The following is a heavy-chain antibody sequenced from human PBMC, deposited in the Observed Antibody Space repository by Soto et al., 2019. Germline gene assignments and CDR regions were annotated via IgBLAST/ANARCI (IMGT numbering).Heavy chain of an antibody. Sequence: SETLSLTCTVSGTSITIFYWNWIRQPPGKRLEWIGSIYYTGSTNYNPSLKSRVTMSIDTSKNQLSLKLNSVTAADTAVYYCARGYYDGRHGTDVWGQGTTVTVSS. D-gene: IGHD3-16*01. CDR3: ARGYYDGRHGTDV. CDR1: GTSITIFY. V-gene: IGHV4-59*01. J-gene: IGHJ6*02. CDR2: IYYTGST.